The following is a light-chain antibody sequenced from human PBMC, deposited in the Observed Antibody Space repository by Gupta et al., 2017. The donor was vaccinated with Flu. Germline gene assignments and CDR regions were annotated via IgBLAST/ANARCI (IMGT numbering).Light chain of an antibody. J-gene: IGLJ3*02. CDR3: ATWDDNLNGVL. Sequence: QSVLTQPPSASGTPGQGVTISCSGSNSNIRTKYVSWFQQLPRTAPKLLIYSNNQRPSGVPDRFSASKSGTSDSLAISGLQSEDEADYYCATWDDNLNGVLFGGGTKLTVL. CDR2: SNN. CDR1: NSNIRTKY. V-gene: IGLV1-47*02.